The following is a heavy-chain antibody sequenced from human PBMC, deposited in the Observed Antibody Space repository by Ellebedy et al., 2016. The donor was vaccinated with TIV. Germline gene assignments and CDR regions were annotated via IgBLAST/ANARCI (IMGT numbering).Heavy chain of an antibody. V-gene: IGHV1-8*01. CDR1: GYTFTSYD. CDR2: MNPNSGNT. J-gene: IGHJ5*02. Sequence: ASVKVSXKASGYTFTSYDINWVRQATGQGLEWMGWMNPNSGNTGYAQKFQGRVTMTRNTSISTAYMELSSLRSEDTAVYYCARGSVLRTYDFWSGYPNWFNPWGQGTLVTVSS. D-gene: IGHD3-3*01. CDR3: ARGSVLRTYDFWSGYPNWFNP.